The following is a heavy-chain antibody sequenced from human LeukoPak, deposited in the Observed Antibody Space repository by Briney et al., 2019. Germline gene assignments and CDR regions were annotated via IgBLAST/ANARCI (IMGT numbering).Heavy chain of an antibody. Sequence: PSETLSLTCTVSGGSISSYYWSWIRQPPGKGLEWIGYIYYSGSTNYNPSLKSRVTISVDTSKNQFSLKLSSVTAADTAVYYCARGSITMVRGPTRFDPWGQGTLVTVSS. CDR3: ARGSITMVRGPTRFDP. V-gene: IGHV4-59*01. CDR1: GGSISSYY. D-gene: IGHD3-10*01. CDR2: IYYSGST. J-gene: IGHJ5*02.